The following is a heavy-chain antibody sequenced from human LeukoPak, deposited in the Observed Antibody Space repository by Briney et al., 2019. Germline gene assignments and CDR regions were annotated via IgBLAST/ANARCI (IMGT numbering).Heavy chain of an antibody. CDR3: VRLRRNSDRSGYYYYYDY. J-gene: IGHJ4*02. Sequence: GGSLTLSCAASGYTFSDFSVNWVRQAPGKGLEWVSSISVRSNYRYYADSVSGRFTISRDDARESLFLQMNSLRAEDTAVYFCVRLRRNSDRSGYYYYYDYWGQGTLVTVSS. D-gene: IGHD3-22*01. CDR1: GYTFSDFS. CDR2: ISVRSNYR. V-gene: IGHV3-21*01.